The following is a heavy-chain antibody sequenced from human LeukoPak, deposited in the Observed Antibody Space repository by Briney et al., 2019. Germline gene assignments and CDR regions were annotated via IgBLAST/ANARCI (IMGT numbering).Heavy chain of an antibody. V-gene: IGHV3-30*04. CDR3: TFGFDDAFDI. J-gene: IGHJ3*02. Sequence: PGGSLRLSCAASGFTFSSYAMHWVRQAPGKGLEWVAVISYDGSNKYYADSVKGRFTTSRDNSKNTLYLQMNSLRAEDTAVYYCTFGFDDAFDIWGQGTMVTVSS. CDR2: ISYDGSNK. D-gene: IGHD3-10*01. CDR1: GFTFSSYA.